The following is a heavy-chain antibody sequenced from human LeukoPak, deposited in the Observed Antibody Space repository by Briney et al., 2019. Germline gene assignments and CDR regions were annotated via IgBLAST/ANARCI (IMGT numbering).Heavy chain of an antibody. CDR3: IRGGIRVSGIDAFDI. J-gene: IGHJ3*02. Sequence: GGSLRLSCAASGFTFRDYDMHWVRQVPGRGLEWVSAIGIRDDTHYPDSVKGRFTISRENAENSLYLQMNTLRDGDTVMYYCIRGGIRVSGIDAFDIWGQGTMVTVSS. D-gene: IGHD5/OR15-5a*01. V-gene: IGHV3-13*01. CDR2: IGIRDDT. CDR1: GFTFRDYD.